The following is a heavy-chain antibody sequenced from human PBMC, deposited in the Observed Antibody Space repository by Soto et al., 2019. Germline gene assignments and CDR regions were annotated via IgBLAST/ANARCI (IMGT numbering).Heavy chain of an antibody. V-gene: IGHV3-73*02. CDR1: GFTFSDSA. Sequence: EVQLVESGGGLVQPGGSLKLSCAASGFTFSDSAMHWVRQASGKGLEWVGRSRNKVNSYATAYAASVKGRFTISRDDSMNTAYLQMNSLKTEDTAVYYCTRRRDWTAMDPLDYWGQGTLVTVSS. CDR2: SRNKVNSYAT. J-gene: IGHJ4*02. D-gene: IGHD5-18*01. CDR3: TRRRDWTAMDPLDY.